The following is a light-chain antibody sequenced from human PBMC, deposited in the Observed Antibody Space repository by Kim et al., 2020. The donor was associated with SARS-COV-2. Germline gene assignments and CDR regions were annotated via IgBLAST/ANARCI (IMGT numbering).Light chain of an antibody. CDR3: AAWDDSLNGPV. V-gene: IGLV1-44*01. CDR2: SNN. J-gene: IGLJ2*01. Sequence: ELTQPPSASGTPGQRVTISCSGSSSNIGSNTVNWYQQLPGTAPKLLFYSNNQRPSGVPDRFSGSKSGTSASLAISGLQSEDEADYYCAAWDDSLNGPVFGGGTQLTVL. CDR1: SSNIGSNT.